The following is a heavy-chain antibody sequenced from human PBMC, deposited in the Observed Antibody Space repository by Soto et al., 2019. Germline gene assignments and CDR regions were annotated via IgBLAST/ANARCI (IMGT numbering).Heavy chain of an antibody. D-gene: IGHD6-13*01. CDR1: GYTFSSYG. V-gene: IGHV1-18*04. CDR3: ARAAGSSTLIFDY. J-gene: IGHJ4*02. CDR2: ITTHNDNT. Sequence: QVQLVQSGAEVKKPGASVKVSCKASGYTFSSYGISWVRQAPGQGLEWMGWITTHNDNTNYAQKLQDRVTMTTDTSTRTAYMELRSVRSDDTAFYYCARAAGSSTLIFDYWGQGTLVTVSS.